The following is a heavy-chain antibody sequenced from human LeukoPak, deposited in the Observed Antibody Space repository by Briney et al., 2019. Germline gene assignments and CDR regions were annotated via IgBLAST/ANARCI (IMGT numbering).Heavy chain of an antibody. J-gene: IGHJ6*04. D-gene: IGHD4-17*01. Sequence: GRSLRLSCAASGFTFSSYGMHWVRQAPGKGLEWVAVISYDGSNKYYADSVKGRFTISRDNSKNTLYLQMNSLRAEDTAVNYCAKPLDYGDYYYYGMDVWGKGTSVTVSS. CDR3: AKPLDYGDYYYYGMDV. V-gene: IGHV3-30*18. CDR2: ISYDGSNK. CDR1: GFTFSSYG.